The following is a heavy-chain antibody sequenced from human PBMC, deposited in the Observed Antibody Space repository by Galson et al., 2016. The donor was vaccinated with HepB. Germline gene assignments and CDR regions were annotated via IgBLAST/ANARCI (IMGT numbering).Heavy chain of an antibody. Sequence: SLRLSCAASGFSFSNYAISWVRQTPGKGLEWVSYISSGAIYYSDSVKGRFTISRDNAKNSLYLQMNSLRAEDTAVYYCARDHLWAFDYWGQGALVTVSS. J-gene: IGHJ4*02. V-gene: IGHV3-48*03. CDR2: ISSGAI. D-gene: IGHD7-27*01. CDR1: GFSFSNYA. CDR3: ARDHLWAFDY.